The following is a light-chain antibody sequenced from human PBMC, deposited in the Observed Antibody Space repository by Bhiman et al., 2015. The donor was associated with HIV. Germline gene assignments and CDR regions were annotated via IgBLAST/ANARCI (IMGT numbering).Light chain of an antibody. CDR3: TSYAGSINPLYV. Sequence: QSALTQPPSASGSPGQSVAISCTGTSSDFGGYNYVSWYQQHPGKAPKLMIYEVSKRPSGVPDRFTGSKSGNTASLTVSGLQAEDEADYYCTSYAGSINPLYVFGTGTKVTVL. V-gene: IGLV2-8*01. CDR1: SSDFGGYNY. CDR2: EVS. J-gene: IGLJ1*01.